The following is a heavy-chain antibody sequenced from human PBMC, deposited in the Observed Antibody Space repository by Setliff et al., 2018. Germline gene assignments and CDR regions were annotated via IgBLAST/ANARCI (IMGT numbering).Heavy chain of an antibody. CDR1: GGSISSYY. CDR3: ATNPYQLLNFDY. D-gene: IGHD2-2*01. V-gene: IGHV4-59*08. J-gene: IGHJ4*02. CDR2: IYYSGST. Sequence: PSETLSLTCTVSGGSISSYYWSWIRQPPGKRLEWIGYIYYSGSTNYNPSLESRVTISVDTSKNQFSLKLSSVTAADTAVYYCATNPYQLLNFDYWGQGTLVTVSS.